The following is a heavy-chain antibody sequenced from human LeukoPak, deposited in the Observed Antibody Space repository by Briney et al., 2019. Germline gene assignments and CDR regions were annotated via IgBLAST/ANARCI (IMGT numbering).Heavy chain of an antibody. J-gene: IGHJ6*02. CDR1: GFTFSSYS. Sequence: GGSLRLSCAASGFTFSSYSMNWVRQAPGKGLEWVSYISSSSSNIYYADSEKGGFTISRDNAKNSLYLQMNSLQADDTAVYYCARDQEYSYGYAYYYYGMDVWVQGTTVTVSS. CDR3: ARDQEYSYGYAYYYYGMDV. D-gene: IGHD5-18*01. CDR2: ISSSSSNI. V-gene: IGHV3-21*01.